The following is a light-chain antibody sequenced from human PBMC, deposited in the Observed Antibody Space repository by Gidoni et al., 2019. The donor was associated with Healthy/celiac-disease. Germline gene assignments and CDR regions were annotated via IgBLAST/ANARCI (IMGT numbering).Light chain of an antibody. CDR2: DAS. V-gene: IGKV1-5*01. J-gene: IGKJ1*01. CDR3: QQYNRYSGT. Sequence: DIQMTQSPSTLSESVGDRVAITCRASQSISSWLAWYQQKPGKAPKLLIYDASSSESGVPSRFSGSGSGTEFTLTISSLQPDDVATYYCQQYNRYSGTFGQGTKVEIK. CDR1: QSISSW.